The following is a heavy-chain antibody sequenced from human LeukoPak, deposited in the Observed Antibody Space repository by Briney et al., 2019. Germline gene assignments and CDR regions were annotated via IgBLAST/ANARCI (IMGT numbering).Heavy chain of an antibody. V-gene: IGHV3-30*02. D-gene: IGHD5-24*01. CDR2: IGYDGSNK. Sequence: PGGSLRLSCVASGFTFSSYGIHWVRQAPGKGLDWVAFIGYDGSNKYYRDSVKGRFTISRDNSKNTLYLQMNSLRAEDTAVYYCAKDGYNYYIDYWGQGTLVTVSS. J-gene: IGHJ4*02. CDR1: GFTFSSYG. CDR3: AKDGYNYYIDY.